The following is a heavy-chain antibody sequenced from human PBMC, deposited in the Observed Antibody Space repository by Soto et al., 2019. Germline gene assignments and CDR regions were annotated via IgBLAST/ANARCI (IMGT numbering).Heavy chain of an antibody. D-gene: IGHD5-18*01. CDR3: ARSGGLVTYGYNWFDP. Sequence: QVQLVQSGAEVKKPGSSVKVSCKASGGTFSSYAISWVRQAPGQGLEWMGGIIPIFGTANYAQKFQGRVTITADESTSTAYRELSSLRSEDTAVYYCARSGGLVTYGYNWFDPWGQGTLVTVSS. CDR2: IIPIFGTA. J-gene: IGHJ5*02. CDR1: GGTFSSYA. V-gene: IGHV1-69*12.